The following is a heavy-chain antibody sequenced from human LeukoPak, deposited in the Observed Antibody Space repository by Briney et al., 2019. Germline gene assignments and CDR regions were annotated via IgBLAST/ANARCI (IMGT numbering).Heavy chain of an antibody. D-gene: IGHD3-10*01. Sequence: GGSLRLSCAASGFTFSSYWMSWVRQAPGKGLVWVANIKQDGSEKYYVDSVKGRFTISRDNAKNSLYLQMNSLRAEDTAVYYCARDHRILWFGEFPDAFDIWGQGTMVTVSS. V-gene: IGHV3-7*01. CDR3: ARDHRILWFGEFPDAFDI. CDR1: GFTFSSYW. CDR2: IKQDGSEK. J-gene: IGHJ3*02.